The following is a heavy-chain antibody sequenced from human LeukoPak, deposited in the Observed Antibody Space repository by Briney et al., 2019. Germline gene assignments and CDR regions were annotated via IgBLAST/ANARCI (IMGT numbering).Heavy chain of an antibody. V-gene: IGHV3-30*02. D-gene: IGHD5-24*01. CDR1: GFTFSSYG. Sequence: GGSLRLSCAASGFTFSSYGMHWVRQAPGKGLEWVAFIRYDGSNKYYADSVKGRFTISRDNSKNTLYLQMNSLRAEDTAVYYCAKDVGDGYNFGNYLDYWGQGTLVTVSS. J-gene: IGHJ4*02. CDR2: IRYDGSNK. CDR3: AKDVGDGYNFGNYLDY.